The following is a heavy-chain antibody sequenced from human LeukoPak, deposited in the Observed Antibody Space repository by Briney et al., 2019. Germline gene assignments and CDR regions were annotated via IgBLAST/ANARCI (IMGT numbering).Heavy chain of an antibody. Sequence: GGSLRLSCAASGFTFSSYAMHWVRQAPGKGLEWVAVISYDGSNKYYADSVKGRFTISRENSKNTLYLQMNSLRAEDTAVYYCARDLLKWETDSPDYWGQGTLVTVSS. CDR3: ARDLLKWETDSPDY. CDR1: GFTFSSYA. V-gene: IGHV3-30-3*01. J-gene: IGHJ4*02. CDR2: ISYDGSNK. D-gene: IGHD1-26*01.